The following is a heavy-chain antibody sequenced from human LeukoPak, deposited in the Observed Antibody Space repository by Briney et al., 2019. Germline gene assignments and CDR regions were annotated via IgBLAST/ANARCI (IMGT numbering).Heavy chain of an antibody. J-gene: IGHJ4*02. CDR2: IYYSGST. D-gene: IGHD5-24*01. Sequence: SETLSLTCTVSGGSISSGGYYWSWIRQHPGKGLVGIGYIYYSGSTYYNPSLKSRVTISVDTSKNQFSLKLSSVTAADTAVYYCARVSEWWLQSHYFDYWGQGTLVSVSS. CDR1: GGSISSGGYY. CDR3: ARVSEWWLQSHYFDY. V-gene: IGHV4-31*03.